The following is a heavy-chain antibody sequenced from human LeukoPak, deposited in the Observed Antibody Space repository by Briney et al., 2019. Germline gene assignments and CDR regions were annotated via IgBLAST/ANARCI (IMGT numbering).Heavy chain of an antibody. V-gene: IGHV1-2*02. J-gene: IGHJ6*02. CDR1: GYTFTGYY. CDR3: ARHGKGSTYYDFWSGYYDYYYYSMDV. CDR2: INPNSGGT. Sequence: ASVKVSCKASGYTFTGYYMHWVRQAPGQGLEWMGWINPNSGGTNYAQKFQGRVTMTRDTSISTAYMELSRLRSDDTAVYYCARHGKGSTYYDFWSGYYDYYYYSMDVWGQGTTVTVSS. D-gene: IGHD3-3*01.